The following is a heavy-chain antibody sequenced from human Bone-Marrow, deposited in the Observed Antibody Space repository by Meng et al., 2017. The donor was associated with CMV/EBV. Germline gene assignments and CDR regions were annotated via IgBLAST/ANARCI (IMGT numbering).Heavy chain of an antibody. Sequence: GESLKISCAASGFTFSSYGMHWVRQAPGKGLEWVAVIWYDGSNNYYADSVKGRFTISRDNSKNTLYLQMNSLRAEDTAVYYCAKGLPHSGWTPSDYWGEGTLVTVSS. V-gene: IGHV3-33*06. CDR3: AKGLPHSGWTPSDY. CDR2: IWYDGSNN. J-gene: IGHJ4*02. D-gene: IGHD6-19*01. CDR1: GFTFSSYG.